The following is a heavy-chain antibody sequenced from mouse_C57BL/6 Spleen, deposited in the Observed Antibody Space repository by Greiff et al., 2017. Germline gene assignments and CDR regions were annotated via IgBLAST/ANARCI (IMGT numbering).Heavy chain of an antibody. CDR1: GYTFTDYY. D-gene: IGHD1-1*01. CDR2: INPNNGGT. Sequence: VQLQQSGPELVKPGASVKISCKASGYTFTDYYMNWVKQSHGKSLEWIGDINPNNGGTSYNQKFKGKATLTVDKSSSTAYMELRSLTSEDSAVYYCAGGAGSSFYWYFDVWGTGTTVTVSS. V-gene: IGHV1-26*01. J-gene: IGHJ1*03. CDR3: AGGAGSSFYWYFDV.